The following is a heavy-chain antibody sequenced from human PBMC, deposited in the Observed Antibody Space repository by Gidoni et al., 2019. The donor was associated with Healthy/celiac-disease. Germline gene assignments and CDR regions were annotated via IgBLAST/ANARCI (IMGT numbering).Heavy chain of an antibody. CDR3: ARDPVGAISAPWFDP. CDR2: IWYDGSNK. V-gene: IGHV3-33*01. J-gene: IGHJ5*02. Sequence: QVQLVESGGGVVQPGRSLRLSCAASGFTFSSYGMHWVRQAPGKGLEWVAVIWYDGSNKYYADSVKGRFTISRDNSKNTLYLQMNSLRAEDTAVYYCARDPVGAISAPWFDPWGQGTLVTVSS. D-gene: IGHD5-12*01. CDR1: GFTFSSYG.